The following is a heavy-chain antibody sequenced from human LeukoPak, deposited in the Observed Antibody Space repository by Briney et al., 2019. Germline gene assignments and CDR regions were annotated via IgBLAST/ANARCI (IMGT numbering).Heavy chain of an antibody. CDR2: ISAYNGNT. D-gene: IGHD3-22*01. Sequence: ASVKVSCKASGYTFTSYGISWVRQAPGQGLEWMGWISAYNGNTNYAQKLQGRVTMTTDTSTSTAYMELRSLRSDDTAVYYCAASLYYDSSGYQFDYWGQGTLVTVSS. CDR1: GYTFTSYG. CDR3: AASLYYDSSGYQFDY. J-gene: IGHJ4*02. V-gene: IGHV1-18*01.